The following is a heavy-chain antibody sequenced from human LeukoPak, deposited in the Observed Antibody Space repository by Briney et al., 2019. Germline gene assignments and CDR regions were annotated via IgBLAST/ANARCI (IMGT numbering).Heavy chain of an antibody. CDR2: IYYSGST. CDR3: ARGKVVVVVAAAASLNWFDP. V-gene: IGHV4-34*01. CDR1: GGSFSGYY. J-gene: IGHJ5*02. D-gene: IGHD2-15*01. Sequence: PSETLSLTCAVYGGSFSGYYWSWIRQPPGKGLEWIGSIYYSGSTYYNPSLKSRVTISVDTSKNQFSLKLSSVTAADTAVYYCARGKVVVVVAAAASLNWFDPWGQGTLVTVSS.